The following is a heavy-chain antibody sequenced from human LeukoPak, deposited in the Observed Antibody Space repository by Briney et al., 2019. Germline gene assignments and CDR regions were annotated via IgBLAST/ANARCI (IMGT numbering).Heavy chain of an antibody. Sequence: KPSETLSLTCDVSGGSVTSTNWWTWFRQPPGKGLEWIGEVHLDGRTNYNPSLKSRLVMSADLPENHISLKLTSVTAADTAVYHCAREGGFYRPLDYSGQGTLVTVSS. CDR3: AREGGFYRPLDY. D-gene: IGHD6-25*01. V-gene: IGHV4-4*02. J-gene: IGHJ4*02. CDR1: GGSVTSTNW. CDR2: VHLDGRT.